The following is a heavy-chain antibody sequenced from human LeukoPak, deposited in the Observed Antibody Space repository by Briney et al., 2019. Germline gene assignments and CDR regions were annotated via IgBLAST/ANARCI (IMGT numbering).Heavy chain of an antibody. Sequence: SETLSLTCAVYGGSFSGYYWSWIRQPPGKGLEWIGEINHSGSTNYNPSLKSRVTISVDTSKNHFSLKLSSVTAADTAVYYCARARQWLVPIDYWGQGTLVTVSS. D-gene: IGHD6-19*01. CDR3: ARARQWLVPIDY. CDR1: GGSFSGYY. V-gene: IGHV4-34*01. J-gene: IGHJ4*02. CDR2: INHSGST.